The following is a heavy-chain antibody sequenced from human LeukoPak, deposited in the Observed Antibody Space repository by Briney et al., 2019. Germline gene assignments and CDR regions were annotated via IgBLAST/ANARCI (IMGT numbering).Heavy chain of an antibody. D-gene: IGHD2-15*01. J-gene: IGHJ5*02. V-gene: IGHV1-18*01. CDR2: ISAYNGNT. CDR3: ARVSSYCSGGSCYSGWFDP. CDR1: GYTFTSYG. Sequence: ASVKVSCKASGYTFTSYGISWVRRAPGQGLEWMGWISAYNGNTNYAQKLQGRVTMTTDTSTSTAYMELRSLRSDDTAVYYCARVSSYCSGGSCYSGWFDPWGQGTLVTVSS.